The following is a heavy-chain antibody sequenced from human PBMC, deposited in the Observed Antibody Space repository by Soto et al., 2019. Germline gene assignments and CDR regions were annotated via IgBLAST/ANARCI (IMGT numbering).Heavy chain of an antibody. Sequence: EVQLVESGGGLVKPGGSLRLSCAASGFTFSSYSMNWVRQAPGKGLEWVSSISSSSSYIYYADSVKGRFTISRDNAKSSWYLQMNSLRAEDTAVYYCATDKFGQCFDYWGQGPLVTVSS. CDR1: GFTFSSYS. D-gene: IGHD3-10*01. CDR3: ATDKFGQCFDY. J-gene: IGHJ4*02. V-gene: IGHV3-21*01. CDR2: ISSSSSYI.